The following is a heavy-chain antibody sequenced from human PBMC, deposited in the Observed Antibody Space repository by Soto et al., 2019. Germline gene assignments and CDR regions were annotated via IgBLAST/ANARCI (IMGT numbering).Heavy chain of an antibody. CDR2: ISYDGSNK. V-gene: IGHV3-30-3*01. Sequence: QVQLVESGGGVVQPGRSLRLSCAASGFTFSSYAMHWVRQAPGKGLEWVAVISYDGSNKYYADSVKGRFTISRDNSKNTLYLQMNSLRAEDTAVYYCARADTQLWTPYYFDYWGQGTLVTVSS. J-gene: IGHJ4*02. CDR1: GFTFSSYA. D-gene: IGHD5-18*01. CDR3: ARADTQLWTPYYFDY.